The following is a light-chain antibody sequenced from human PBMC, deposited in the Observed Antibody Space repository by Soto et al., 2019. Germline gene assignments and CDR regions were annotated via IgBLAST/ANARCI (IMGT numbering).Light chain of an antibody. CDR1: GSDVGRYNL. CDR3: CSYAGSSSFV. J-gene: IGLJ1*01. CDR2: EAS. V-gene: IGLV2-23*01. Sequence: QSALTQSASVSGSPGQSITISCTGTGSDVGRYNLVSWYQQHPGQAPKLIIYEASERPSGVSDRFSGSRSGNTASLTISGLLAEDEADYYCCSYAGSSSFVFGTGTKLTVL.